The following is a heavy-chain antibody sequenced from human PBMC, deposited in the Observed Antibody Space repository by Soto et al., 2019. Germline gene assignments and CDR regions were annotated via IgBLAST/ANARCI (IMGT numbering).Heavy chain of an antibody. V-gene: IGHV4-4*02. J-gene: IGHJ6*02. Sequence: SETLSLTCAVSGGSTRSSNWWTWVRQPPGKGLEWIGEIYHSGSTNYNPSLKRRVSISVDKSKKQFSLKVNSVTAADTAVYHCAGTNNIAARFPVMDVWGQGTTVTVSS. CDR2: IYHSGST. CDR3: AGTNNIAARFPVMDV. CDR1: GGSTRSSNW. D-gene: IGHD6-6*01.